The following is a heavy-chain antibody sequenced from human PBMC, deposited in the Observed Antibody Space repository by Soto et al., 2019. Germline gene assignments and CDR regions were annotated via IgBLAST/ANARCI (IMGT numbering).Heavy chain of an antibody. CDR1: GYTSTELS. Sequence: ASVKVSCKVSGYTSTELSMHWVRQAPGKGLEWMGGFDPEEGETIYAQEFQGRVTMTEDTSTDTAYIELSSLRSEDTAVYYCATGVLLWFGESKNWFDPWGQGTLVTVSS. CDR2: FDPEEGET. CDR3: ATGVLLWFGESKNWFDP. D-gene: IGHD3-10*01. V-gene: IGHV1-24*01. J-gene: IGHJ5*02.